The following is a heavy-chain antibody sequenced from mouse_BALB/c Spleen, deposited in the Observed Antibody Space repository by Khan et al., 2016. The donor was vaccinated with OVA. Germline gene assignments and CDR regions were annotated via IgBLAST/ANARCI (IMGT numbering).Heavy chain of an antibody. CDR3: ARSTYRYAFAY. V-gene: IGHV3-8*02. CDR2: MIYSGNT. J-gene: IGHJ3*01. Sequence: EVQLQESGPSLVKPSQTLSLTCSVTGDSITSGYWSWLRKFPGNKLEYMGYMIYSGNTYYNPSIKSRISITRHTSKNQYYLQLKSVTTEDTATYYCARSTYRYAFAYWGQGTLVTVSA. CDR1: GDSITSGY. D-gene: IGHD2-14*01.